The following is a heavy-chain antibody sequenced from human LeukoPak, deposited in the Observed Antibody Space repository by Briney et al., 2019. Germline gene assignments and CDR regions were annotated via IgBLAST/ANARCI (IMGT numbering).Heavy chain of an antibody. D-gene: IGHD6-13*01. J-gene: IGHJ3*02. V-gene: IGHV3-21*01. Sequence: KSGGSLRLSCAASGFTFSDYSINWVRQAPGKGLEWVSSINPTSTSIYYADAVKGRFTISRDNAKSSLYLQMNSLRAEDTAVYYCARKYSSSWSEGDAFDIWGQGTMVTVSS. CDR1: GFTFSDYS. CDR2: INPTSTSI. CDR3: ARKYSSSWSEGDAFDI.